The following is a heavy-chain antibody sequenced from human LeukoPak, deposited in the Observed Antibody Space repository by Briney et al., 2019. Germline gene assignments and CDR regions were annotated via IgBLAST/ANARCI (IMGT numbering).Heavy chain of an antibody. CDR3: AKDRTRSDF. Sequence: GGSLRLSCAASGFTFSSYAMSWVRQAPGKGLEWVSAISGSGVTTYYADYVKGRFTISRDNSKNTLFLQMNSLRVEDTAVYYCAKDRTRSDFWGQGTLVTVSS. CDR1: GFTFSSYA. V-gene: IGHV3-23*01. CDR2: ISGSGVTT. D-gene: IGHD3/OR15-3a*01. J-gene: IGHJ4*02.